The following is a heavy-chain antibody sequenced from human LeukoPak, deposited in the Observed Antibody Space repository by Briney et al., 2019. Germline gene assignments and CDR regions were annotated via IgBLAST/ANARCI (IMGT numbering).Heavy chain of an antibody. V-gene: IGHV5-51*01. Sequence: GESLKISCQGSGYSFTTYWIGWVRQMPGKGLEWMGIIYPGDSNARYSPSFQGQVTISADKSINTAYLQWSSLKASDTAIYYCARRSAKQSLYYSDYWGQGTLVTVSS. CDR2: IYPGDSNA. CDR1: GYSFTTYW. J-gene: IGHJ4*02. CDR3: ARRSAKQSLYYSDY. D-gene: IGHD2-15*01.